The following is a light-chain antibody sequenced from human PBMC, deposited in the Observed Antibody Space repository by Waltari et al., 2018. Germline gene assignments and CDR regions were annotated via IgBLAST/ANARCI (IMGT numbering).Light chain of an antibody. V-gene: IGLV1-47*01. CDR1: SSNIAGNF. CDR2: RNN. J-gene: IGLJ2*01. CDR3: AAWDDSLEEV. Sequence: QSVLTQPPSPSGAPGQTVTISPYGTSSNIAGNFVFWYQQPPGTAPKLLIDRNNQRPSGVPDRFSGSKSGTSASLAISGLRSEDEAHYYCAAWDDSLEEVFGGGTKLTVL.